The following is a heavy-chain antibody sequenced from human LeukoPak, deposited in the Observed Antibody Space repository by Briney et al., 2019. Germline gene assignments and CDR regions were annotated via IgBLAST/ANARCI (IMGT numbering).Heavy chain of an antibody. J-gene: IGHJ4*02. CDR2: IYHSGGT. CDR1: SYSLSSGYY. V-gene: IGHV4-38-2*02. Sequence: PSETLSLTCTVSSYSLSSGYYWGWIRQPPGKGLEWIGSIYHSGGTYYNPSLKSRVTISVDTSKNQFSLKLSSVTAADTAVYYCARVASSSWYEDYWGQGTLVTVSS. D-gene: IGHD6-13*01. CDR3: ARVASSSWYEDY.